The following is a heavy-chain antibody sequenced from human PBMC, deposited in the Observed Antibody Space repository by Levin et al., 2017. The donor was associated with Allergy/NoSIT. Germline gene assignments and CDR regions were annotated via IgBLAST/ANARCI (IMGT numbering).Heavy chain of an antibody. D-gene: IGHD5-12*01. CDR1: GFTFDDYG. J-gene: IGHJ6*03. Sequence: LGESLKISCAASGFTFDDYGMSWVRQAPGKGLEWVSGINWNGGSTGYADSVKGRFTISRDNAKNSLYLQMNSLRAEDTALYYCARESGYDYYYYYMDVWGKGTTVTVSS. CDR3: ARESGYDYYYYYMDV. CDR2: INWNGGST. V-gene: IGHV3-20*04.